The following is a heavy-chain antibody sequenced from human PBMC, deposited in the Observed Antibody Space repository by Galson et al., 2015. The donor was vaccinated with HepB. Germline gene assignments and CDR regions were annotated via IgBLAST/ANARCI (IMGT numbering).Heavy chain of an antibody. CDR3: ARDGVVALVVVPAAIRVGFDY. CDR1: GFTFSSYA. D-gene: IGHD2-2*02. Sequence: SLRLSCAASGFTFSSYAMHWVRQAPGKGLEWVAVISYDGSNKYYADSVKGRFTISRDNSKNTLYLQMNSLRAEDTAVYYCARDGVVALVVVPAAIRVGFDYWGQGTLVTVSS. V-gene: IGHV3-30-3*01. CDR2: ISYDGSNK. J-gene: IGHJ4*02.